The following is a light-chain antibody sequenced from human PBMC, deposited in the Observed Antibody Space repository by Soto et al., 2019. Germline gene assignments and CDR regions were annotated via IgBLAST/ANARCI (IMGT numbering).Light chain of an antibody. V-gene: IGLV2-14*01. CDR1: SSDVGGYNY. J-gene: IGLJ1*01. CDR2: EVS. CDR3: SSYTSSSTNV. Sequence: QSALTQPASGSRSPGQSITISCTGTSSDVGGYNYVSWYQQHQGKAPKLMIYEVSNRPSGVSNRFSGSKSGNTASLTISGLQAEDEADYYCSSYTSSSTNVFGTGTKGTVL.